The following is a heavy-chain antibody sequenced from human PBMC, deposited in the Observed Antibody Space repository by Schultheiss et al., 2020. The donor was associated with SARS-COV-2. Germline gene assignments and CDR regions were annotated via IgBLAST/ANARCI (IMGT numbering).Heavy chain of an antibody. Sequence: SETLSLTCTVSGDSISSGGYYWSWIRQAPGKGLEWIGYIYYSGSTYYNPSLKSLVTISVDTSKNQFSLKLSSVTAADTAVYYCARAIGGNGNNWFDPWGQGTLVTVSS. J-gene: IGHJ5*02. CDR1: GDSISSGGYY. CDR2: IYYSGST. V-gene: IGHV4-31*01. CDR3: ARAIGGNGNNWFDP. D-gene: IGHD4-23*01.